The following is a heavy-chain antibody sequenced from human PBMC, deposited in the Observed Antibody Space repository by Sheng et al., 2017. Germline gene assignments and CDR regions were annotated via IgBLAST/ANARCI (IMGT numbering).Heavy chain of an antibody. V-gene: IGHV1-18*01. J-gene: IGHJ4*02. D-gene: IGHD2-8*02. CDR1: GYTFTNFG. CDR3: ARKGSGRAVDY. Sequence: QVQLVQSGAEVKKPGSSVKVSCKTSGYTFTNFGLTWVRQAPGQGPEWMGWISPYNGNTIYAPKFQDRFTMTTDRSTNTAFMELGSLRSDDTAVYYCARKGSGRAVDYWGQGTLVTVSS. CDR2: ISPYNGNT.